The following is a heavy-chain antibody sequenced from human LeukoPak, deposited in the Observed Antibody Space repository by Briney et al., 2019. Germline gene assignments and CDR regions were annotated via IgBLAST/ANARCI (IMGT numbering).Heavy chain of an antibody. V-gene: IGHV3-30*02. CDR2: IRYDGSNK. D-gene: IGHD6-6*01. CDR1: GFTFSSYG. J-gene: IGHJ4*02. Sequence: GGSLRLSCAASGFTFSSYGMHWVRQAPGKGLEWVAFIRYDGSNKYYADSVKGRFTISRDNSKNTLYLQMNSLRAEDTAVYYCAKDEESIAARHFDYWGQGTLVTVSS. CDR3: AKDEESIAARHFDY.